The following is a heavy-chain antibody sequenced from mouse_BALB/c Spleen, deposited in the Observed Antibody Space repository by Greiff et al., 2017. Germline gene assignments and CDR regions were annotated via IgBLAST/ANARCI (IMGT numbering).Heavy chain of an antibody. D-gene: IGHD2-1*01. CDR2: IYPGDGDT. CDR1: GYTFTSYW. J-gene: IGHJ4*01. V-gene: IGHV1-87*01. CDR3: ARDYGNYAMDY. Sequence: QVQLKESGAELARPGASVKLSCKASGYTFTSYWMQWVKQRPGQGLEWIGAIYPGDGDTRYTQKFKGKATLTADKSSSTAYMQLSSLASEDSAVYYCARDYGNYAMDYWGQGTSVTVSS.